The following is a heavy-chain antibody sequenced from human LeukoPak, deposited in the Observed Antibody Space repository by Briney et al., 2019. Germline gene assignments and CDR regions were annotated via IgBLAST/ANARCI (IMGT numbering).Heavy chain of an antibody. V-gene: IGHV3-21*01. Sequence: GGSLRLSCAASGFTFSNYRMNWVRQAPGKGLEWVSSISSSSSYIYYADSVKGRFTISRDNAKNSLYLQMNSLRAEDTAVYYCARDLGHDYGDYEDSDYWGQGTLVTVSS. CDR2: ISSSSSYI. D-gene: IGHD4-17*01. J-gene: IGHJ4*02. CDR3: ARDLGHDYGDYEDSDY. CDR1: GFTFSNYR.